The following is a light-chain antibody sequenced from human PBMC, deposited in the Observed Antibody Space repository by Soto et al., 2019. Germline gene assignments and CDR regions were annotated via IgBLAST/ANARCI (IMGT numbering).Light chain of an antibody. J-gene: IGKJ1*01. V-gene: IGKV3-15*01. CDR2: GAS. CDR1: QSVSSN. Sequence: IVLTQSPGTLSLSPGERATLSCRASQSVSSNLAWYQQKPGQAPRLLIYGASTRATGIPARFSGSGSGTEFTLTISSLQSEDFAVYYCQQSNNWPPWTFGQGTKVDIK. CDR3: QQSNNWPPWT.